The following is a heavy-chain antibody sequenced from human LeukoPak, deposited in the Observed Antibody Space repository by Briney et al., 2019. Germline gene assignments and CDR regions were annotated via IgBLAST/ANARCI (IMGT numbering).Heavy chain of an antibody. CDR3: ARDNDYAADY. J-gene: IGHJ4*02. V-gene: IGHV3-33*01. CDR1: GFTFSSYG. CDR2: KWYDGSNK. D-gene: IGHD4-17*01. Sequence: GGSLELSCAASGFTFSSYGMHWGRPAPGKGLGGVAVKWYDGSNKYYADSVKGRFTISRDNSKNTLYLQMNSLRAEDTAVYYCARDNDYAADYWGQGTLVTVSS.